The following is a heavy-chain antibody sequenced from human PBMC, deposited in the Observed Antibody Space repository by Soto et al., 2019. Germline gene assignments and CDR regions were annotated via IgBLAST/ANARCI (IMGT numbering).Heavy chain of an antibody. CDR3: ARVLINYYGSGPTYYYYGMDV. V-gene: IGHV1-18*01. Sequence: ASVKVSCKASGYTFTSYGISWVRQAPGQGLEWMGWISAYNGNTNYAQKLQGRVTMTTDTSTSTAYMELRSLRSDDTAVYYCARVLINYYGSGPTYYYYGMDVWGQGTTVTVSS. J-gene: IGHJ6*02. D-gene: IGHD3-10*01. CDR1: GYTFTSYG. CDR2: ISAYNGNT.